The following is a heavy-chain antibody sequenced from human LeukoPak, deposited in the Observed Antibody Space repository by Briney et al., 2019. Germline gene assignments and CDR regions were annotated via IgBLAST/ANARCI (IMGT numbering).Heavy chain of an antibody. D-gene: IGHD6-6*01. CDR1: GFTFSNYA. CDR2: ISGSGGST. CDR3: AKNSYEYSSSSGDY. V-gene: IGHV3-23*01. J-gene: IGHJ4*02. Sequence: GGSLRLSCAASGFTFSNYAMSWVRQAPGKGLEWVSAISGSGGSTYYADSVKGRFTISRDNSKNTLYLQMNSLRAEDTAVFYCAKNSYEYSSSSGDYWGQGTRVTVSS.